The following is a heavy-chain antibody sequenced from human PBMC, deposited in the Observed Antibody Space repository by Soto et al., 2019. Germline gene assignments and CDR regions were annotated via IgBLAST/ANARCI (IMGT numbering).Heavy chain of an antibody. CDR3: ARGPAGDKVDY. CDR2: IYNSGST. Sequence: QVQLQESGPGLVEPSQTLSLTCTVSGGSIANVNFYWSWIRQPPGKGLEWIGHIYNSGSTYSNPSLKSRVIISVDTSKNQSSRKLSSVTAADTAVYYCARGPAGDKVDYWGQGTLVTVSS. J-gene: IGHJ4*02. V-gene: IGHV4-30-4*01. D-gene: IGHD7-27*01. CDR1: GGSIANVNFY.